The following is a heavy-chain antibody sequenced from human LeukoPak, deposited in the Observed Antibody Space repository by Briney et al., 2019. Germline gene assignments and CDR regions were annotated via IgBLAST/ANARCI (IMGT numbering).Heavy chain of an antibody. Sequence: PSETLSLTCTVSGGSVSSGSYYWSWIRQPPGKGLEWIGYIYYSGSTNYNPSLKSRVTISVDTSKNQFSLKLSSVTAADTAVYYCARGFSAYSSGLDWFDPWGQGTLVTVSS. J-gene: IGHJ5*02. CDR2: IYYSGST. CDR1: GGSVSSGSYY. D-gene: IGHD6-19*01. V-gene: IGHV4-61*01. CDR3: ARGFSAYSSGLDWFDP.